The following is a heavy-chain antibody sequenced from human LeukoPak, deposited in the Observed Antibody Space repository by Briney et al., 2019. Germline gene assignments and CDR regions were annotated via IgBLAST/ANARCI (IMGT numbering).Heavy chain of an antibody. CDR1: GFTFSSYA. CDR3: ARGPLMTTVTT. CDR2: ISGSGGST. V-gene: IGHV3-23*01. D-gene: IGHD4-17*01. Sequence: GGSLRLSCAASGFTFSSYAMSWVRQAPGKGLEWVSAISGSGGSTYYADSVKGRFTISRDNSKNTLYLQMNSLRAEDTAVYYCARGPLMTTVTTWGQGTLVTVSS. J-gene: IGHJ5*02.